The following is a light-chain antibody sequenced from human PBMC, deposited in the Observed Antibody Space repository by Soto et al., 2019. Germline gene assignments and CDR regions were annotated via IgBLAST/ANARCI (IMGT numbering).Light chain of an antibody. CDR2: AAS. V-gene: IGKV1-39*01. J-gene: IGKJ5*01. CDR1: QTISDY. CDR3: QQTFSAPSIT. Sequence: DIQLNQSPSSLSASVGDRVTITCRAGQTISDYLNWYQQKPGTAPKLLIYAASTLQSGVPSRFSGSRSGTDFTLTISSLHPEDVATYYCQQTFSAPSITFGQGTRLEIK.